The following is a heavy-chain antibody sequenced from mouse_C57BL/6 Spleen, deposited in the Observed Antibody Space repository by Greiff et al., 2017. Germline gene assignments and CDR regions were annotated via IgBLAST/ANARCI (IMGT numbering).Heavy chain of an antibody. Sequence: DVQLVESGGGLVQPGESLKLSCESNEYEFPSHDMSWVRKTPGKRLELVGAINPDGGSTYYPDTMESRSIISRDKSKKTPYLQMSRLRSEDAAFYYCARHEGGYALDYWGQGTSVTVSS. V-gene: IGHV5-2*01. CDR2: INPDGGST. CDR3: ARHEGGYALDY. CDR1: EYEFPSHD. J-gene: IGHJ4*01.